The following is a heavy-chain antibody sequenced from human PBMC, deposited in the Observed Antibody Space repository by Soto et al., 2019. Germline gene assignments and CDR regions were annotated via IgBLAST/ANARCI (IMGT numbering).Heavy chain of an antibody. CDR1: GGSFSGYY. CDR3: ARGPGVVVIPYDP. J-gene: IGHJ5*02. CDR2: INHSGST. Sequence: SETLSLTCAVYGGSFSGYYWSWIRQPPGKGLEWIGEINHSGSTNYNPSLKSRVTISVDTSKNQFSLKLSSVTAADTAVYYCARGPGVVVIPYDPWGQGTLVTVSS. D-gene: IGHD2-15*01. V-gene: IGHV4-34*01.